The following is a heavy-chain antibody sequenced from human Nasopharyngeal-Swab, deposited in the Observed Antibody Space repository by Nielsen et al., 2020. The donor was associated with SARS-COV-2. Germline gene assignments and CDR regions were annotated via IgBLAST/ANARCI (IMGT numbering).Heavy chain of an antibody. V-gene: IGHV1-8*01. D-gene: IGHD3-10*01. CDR3: ARAHLLLWFGKLPNSPDAFDI. J-gene: IGHJ3*02. CDR1: GYTFTSYD. CDR2: MNPNSGNT. Sequence: ASVKVSCKASGYTFTSYDINWVRQATGQGLEWMGWMNPNSGNTGYAQKFQGRVTMTRNTSISTAYMELSSLRSEDTAVYYCARAHLLLWFGKLPNSPDAFDIWGQGTMVTVSS.